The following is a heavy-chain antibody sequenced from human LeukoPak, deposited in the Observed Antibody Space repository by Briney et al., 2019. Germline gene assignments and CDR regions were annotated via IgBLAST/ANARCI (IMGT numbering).Heavy chain of an antibody. CDR3: AKDYDFWSGYYLDY. CDR2: ISGSGGST. J-gene: IGHJ4*02. V-gene: IGHV3-23*01. D-gene: IGHD3-3*01. CDR1: GFTFSSYA. Sequence: AGGSLRLSCAASGFTFSSYAMSWVRQAPGKGLEWVSAISGSGGSTYYADSVKGRFTISRDNSKNTLYLQMNSLRAEDTAVYYYAKDYDFWSGYYLDYWGQGTLVTVSS.